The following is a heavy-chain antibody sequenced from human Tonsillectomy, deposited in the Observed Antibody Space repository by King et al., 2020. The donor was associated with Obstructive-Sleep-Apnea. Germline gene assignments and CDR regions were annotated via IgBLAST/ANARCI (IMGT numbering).Heavy chain of an antibody. Sequence: QLVQSGAEVKKPGASVKVSCKASGYIFTNYGISWVRQAPRQGLEWMGWISTYNGNTKYTQKLQGRVTMTTDTSTSTAYMELRGLRSDDTAVYYCARGGDEGYYFDYWGQGTLVTVSS. D-gene: IGHD2-21*02. J-gene: IGHJ4*02. V-gene: IGHV1-18*04. CDR1: GYIFTNYG. CDR2: ISTYNGNT. CDR3: ARGGDEGYYFDY.